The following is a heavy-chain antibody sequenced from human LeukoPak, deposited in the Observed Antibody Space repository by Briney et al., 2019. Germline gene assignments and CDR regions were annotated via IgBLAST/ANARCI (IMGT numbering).Heavy chain of an antibody. CDR2: ISTTSTYI. Sequence: KPGGSMRLSCAPSGFSFSSYNMKCVRQAPGKGLEWVSFISTTSTYIYYADSVKGRFTVSRDNSKNLLYLQMDSLRVEDTAVDYCARAGTCSSTSCDGGIEYWGEGTLVTVSS. D-gene: IGHD2-2*01. CDR3: ARAGTCSSTSCDGGIEY. CDR1: GFSFSSYN. V-gene: IGHV3-21*06. J-gene: IGHJ4*02.